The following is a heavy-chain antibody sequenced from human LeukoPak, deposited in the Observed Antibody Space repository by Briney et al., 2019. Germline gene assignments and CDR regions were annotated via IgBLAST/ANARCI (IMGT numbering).Heavy chain of an antibody. CDR1: GFTFSSYA. CDR3: ARDGLRFLEWFASGMDV. Sequence: GGSPRLSCAASGFTFSSYAMSWVRQAPGKGMEWVSAISGSGGSTYYADSVKGRFTISRDNSKNTLYLQMNSLRAEDTAVYYCARDGLRFLEWFASGMDVWGQGTTVTVSS. CDR2: ISGSGGST. J-gene: IGHJ6*02. D-gene: IGHD3-3*01. V-gene: IGHV3-23*01.